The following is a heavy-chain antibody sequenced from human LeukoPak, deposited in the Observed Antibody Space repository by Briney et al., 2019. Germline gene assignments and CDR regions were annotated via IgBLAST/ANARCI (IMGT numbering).Heavy chain of an antibody. V-gene: IGHV6-1*01. CDR1: GDSVSSNSAA. D-gene: IGHD6-19*01. CDR2: TYYRSKWYN. J-gene: IGHJ6*03. Sequence: SQTLSLTCAISGDSVSSNSAAWNWIRQSPSRGLEWLGRTYYRSKWYNDYAVSVKSRITINPDTSKNQFSLQLNSVTPEDTAVYYCAREVESSGWHGNYYYYYMDVWGKGTTVTVSS. CDR3: AREVESSGWHGNYYYYYMDV.